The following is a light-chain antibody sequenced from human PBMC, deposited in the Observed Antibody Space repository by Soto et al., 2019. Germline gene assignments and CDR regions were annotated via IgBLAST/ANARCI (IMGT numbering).Light chain of an antibody. V-gene: IGKV3-15*01. Sequence: EIVMTHSPATLAVSPWERAALSGRASQSVSSNLAWYQQKPGQAPRLLIYGISTRATGIPIRLSGSGSGTEFTLTISSLQSEDFAVYYCQQYNNWPPTFGQGTKVDI. CDR2: GIS. CDR3: QQYNNWPPT. J-gene: IGKJ1*01. CDR1: QSVSSN.